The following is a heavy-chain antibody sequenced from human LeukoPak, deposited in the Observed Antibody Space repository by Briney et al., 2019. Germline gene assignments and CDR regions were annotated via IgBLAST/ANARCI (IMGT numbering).Heavy chain of an antibody. CDR3: AKDRGRWLQLPDAFDV. CDR1: GFTFSSYG. Sequence: GGSLRLSCAASGFTFSSYGMHWVRQAPGKGLEWVAAISYDGSNKFYADSVKGRFTISRDNSKNTLYLQMNSLRTEDTAVYHCAKDRGRWLQLPDAFDVWGQGTMVTVSS. CDR2: ISYDGSNK. D-gene: IGHD5-24*01. J-gene: IGHJ3*01. V-gene: IGHV3-30*18.